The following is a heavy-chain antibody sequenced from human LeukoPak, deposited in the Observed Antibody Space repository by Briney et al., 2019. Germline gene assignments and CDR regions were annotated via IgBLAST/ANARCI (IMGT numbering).Heavy chain of an antibody. D-gene: IGHD1-26*01. CDR1: GDTFTTYA. CDR2: VSGNIGNT. J-gene: IGHJ3*01. CDR3: ARDVYHSGTNWYDVFVV. Sequence: ASVKVSCKASGDTFTTYAISWVRQAPGQGLEWMGGVSGNIGNTNYAQKLQGRVTMTTDASTSTAYMELSSLRSDDTAVYYCARDVYHSGTNWYDVFVVWGQGTMVTVSS. V-gene: IGHV1-18*01.